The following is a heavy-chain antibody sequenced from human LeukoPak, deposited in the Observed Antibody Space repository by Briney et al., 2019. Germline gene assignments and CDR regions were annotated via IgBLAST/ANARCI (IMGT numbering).Heavy chain of an antibody. CDR3: ARDADEVAGLFDY. J-gene: IGHJ4*01. D-gene: IGHD6-19*01. CDR1: GFTVSSNY. CDR2: IYSDGST. Sequence: GGSLRLSCAVSGFTVSSNYMSWVRQAPGKGLEWVSLIYSDGSTYYADSVKGRFTISKDNSENTLYLQMNRLRADDTAVYYCARDADEVAGLFDYWGHGTLVTVSS. V-gene: IGHV3-53*01.